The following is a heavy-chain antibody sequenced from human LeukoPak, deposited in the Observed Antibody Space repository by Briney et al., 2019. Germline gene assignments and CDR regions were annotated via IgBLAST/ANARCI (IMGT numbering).Heavy chain of an antibody. CDR1: GFTFSSYS. CDR2: ISSSSSYI. D-gene: IGHD1-26*01. J-gene: IGHJ4*02. CDR3: ARDRYSGSYPLDY. V-gene: IGHV3-21*04. Sequence: PGGSLRLSCAASGFTFSSYSMNWVRQAPGKGLEWVSSISSSSSYIYYADSVKGRFTISRDNAKKSLYLQMNSLRAEDTAVYYCARDRYSGSYPLDYWGQGTLVTVSS.